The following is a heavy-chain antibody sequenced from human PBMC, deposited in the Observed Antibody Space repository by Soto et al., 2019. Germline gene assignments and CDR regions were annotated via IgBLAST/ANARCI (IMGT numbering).Heavy chain of an antibody. Sequence: PRGSLRLSCAASGFTFSTYAMTCVRQAPGKGLEWVSAISASGVSTYYADSVKGRFTISRDNSKNTLYLQMSTLRAEDTAVYYCAKQNGIYDAFDIWGQGTMVTVSS. V-gene: IGHV3-23*01. CDR1: GFTFSTYA. CDR2: ISASGVST. J-gene: IGHJ3*02. D-gene: IGHD1-26*01. CDR3: AKQNGIYDAFDI.